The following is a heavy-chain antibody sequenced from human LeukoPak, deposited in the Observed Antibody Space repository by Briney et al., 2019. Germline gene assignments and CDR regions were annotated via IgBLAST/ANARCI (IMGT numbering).Heavy chain of an antibody. CDR3: ARDQTGDLQFDY. V-gene: IGHV6-1*01. Sequence: SQTLSLTCAISGDSVSSNRAAWTWIRQSPSRGLEWLGRTYYRSKWYNNYAVSVKSRITINPDTSKNQFSLQLNSVTPEDTAVYFCARDQTGDLQFDYWGQGTLVTVSS. D-gene: IGHD3-16*01. CDR2: TYYRSKWYN. J-gene: IGHJ4*02. CDR1: GDSVSSNRAA.